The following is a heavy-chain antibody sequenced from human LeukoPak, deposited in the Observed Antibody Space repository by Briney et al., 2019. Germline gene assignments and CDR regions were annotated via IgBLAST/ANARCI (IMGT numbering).Heavy chain of an antibody. CDR3: ARGGGSSDY. D-gene: IGHD6-19*01. Sequence: PGGSLRLSCAVSGFTFSSSWMSWVRQAPGRGLEWVANIKQDGSDKNYVDSVKGRFTISRDNAKNSLYLEMNSLRAEDTGVYYCARGGGSSDYWGQGTLATVSS. V-gene: IGHV3-7*01. CDR2: IKQDGSDK. CDR1: GFTFSSSW. J-gene: IGHJ4*02.